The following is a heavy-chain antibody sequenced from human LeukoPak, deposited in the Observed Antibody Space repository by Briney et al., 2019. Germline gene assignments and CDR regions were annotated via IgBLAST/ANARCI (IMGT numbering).Heavy chain of an antibody. CDR3: EKVDTMIVTPCRGMDV. J-gene: IGHJ6*02. D-gene: IGHD3-22*01. CDR2: ISSSSSYI. CDR1: GFTFSSYS. Sequence: PGGSLRLSCAASGFTFSSYSMNWVRQAPGKGLEWVSSISSSSSYIYYADSVKGRFTISRDNSKNTLYLQMNSLRAEDTAVYYCEKVDTMIVTPCRGMDVWGQGTTVTVSS. V-gene: IGHV3-21*04.